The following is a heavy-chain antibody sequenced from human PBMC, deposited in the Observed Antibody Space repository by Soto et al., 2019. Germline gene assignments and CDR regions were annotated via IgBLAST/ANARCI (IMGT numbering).Heavy chain of an antibody. CDR3: ARGGGVTTTGDDY. CDR2: IYHSGST. CDR1: GGSINTATHS. D-gene: IGHD4-4*01. Sequence: QLQLQESGSGLVKPSQTLSLTCAVSGGSINTATHSWSWIRQPPGKGLEWIGYIYHSGSTYYNPSVKSRVTISKDKSTNQFSRRVSSVTAADTAVYYCARGGGVTTTGDDYWGQGILVTVSS. J-gene: IGHJ4*02. V-gene: IGHV4-30-2*01.